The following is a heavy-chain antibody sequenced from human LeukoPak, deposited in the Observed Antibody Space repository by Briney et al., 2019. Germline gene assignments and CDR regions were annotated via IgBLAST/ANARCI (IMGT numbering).Heavy chain of an antibody. Sequence: KTGGSLRLSCAASGFTFSNAWMSWVRQAQGKGLEWGGRIKSKTDGGTTDYAARVKGRFTISRDDSKNTLYLQMNSLKTQDTAVYYCTTDDEGDYWGQGPLLTVSS. CDR3: TTDDEGDY. CDR2: IKSKTDGGTT. CDR1: GFTFSNAW. J-gene: IGHJ4*02. V-gene: IGHV3-15*01.